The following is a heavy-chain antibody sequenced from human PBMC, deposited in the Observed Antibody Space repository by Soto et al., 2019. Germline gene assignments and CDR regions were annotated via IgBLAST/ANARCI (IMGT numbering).Heavy chain of an antibody. CDR2: INAGNGNT. Sequence: ASVKVSCKASGYTFTSYAMHWVRQAPGQRLEWMGWINAGNGNTKYSQKFQGRVTITRDTSASTAYMELSSLRSEDTAVYYCARDQRGGGILFLETSGSWFDPWGQGTLVTVSS. CDR3: ARDQRGGGILFLETSGSWFDP. V-gene: IGHV1-3*01. J-gene: IGHJ5*02. D-gene: IGHD3-3*01. CDR1: GYTFTSYA.